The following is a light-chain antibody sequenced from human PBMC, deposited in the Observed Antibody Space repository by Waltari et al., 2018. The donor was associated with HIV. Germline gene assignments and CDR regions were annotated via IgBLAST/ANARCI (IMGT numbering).Light chain of an antibody. V-gene: IGLV1-40*01. J-gene: IGLJ2*01. Sequence: QSVLTQPPSVSGAPGQTVTISCTGSSSKLGARFYVPWYQQLPGTAPKLLMYGNNRPSGVPDRFSGSKSGTSASLAITGLQAEDEADYYCQTYDSSLSGSVVFGGGTKLTVL. CDR3: QTYDSSLSGSVV. CDR1: SSKLGARFY. CDR2: GN.